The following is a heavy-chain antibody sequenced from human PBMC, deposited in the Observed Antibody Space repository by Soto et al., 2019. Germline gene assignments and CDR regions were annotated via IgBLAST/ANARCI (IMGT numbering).Heavy chain of an antibody. V-gene: IGHV3-48*03. CDR1: ALTLTSCD. Sequence: GVSLRLSCAASALTLTSCDTNWASQNQGKGLEGLSYIGTRGSTTYYAASVKGRFTISRDNAKSSLFLQMNSLRAEDTAIYYCAGRYCSNGVCHLGLSGFWGQGTLVTVAS. CDR3: AGRYCSNGVCHLGLSGF. CDR2: IGTRGSTT. D-gene: IGHD2-8*01. J-gene: IGHJ4*02.